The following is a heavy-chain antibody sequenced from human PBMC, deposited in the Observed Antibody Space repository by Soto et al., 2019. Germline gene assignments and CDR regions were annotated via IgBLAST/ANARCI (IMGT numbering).Heavy chain of an antibody. Sequence: EVQLVESGGGLVQPGGSLRLSCAASGFTFSSYSMNWVRQAPGKGLEWVSSISSSSSYIYYADSVKGRFTISRDNAKNSLYLQVNSLRAEDTAVYYCAREWIAAALDYWGQGTLVTVSS. J-gene: IGHJ4*02. CDR1: GFTFSSYS. CDR3: AREWIAAALDY. D-gene: IGHD6-13*01. V-gene: IGHV3-21*01. CDR2: ISSSSSYI.